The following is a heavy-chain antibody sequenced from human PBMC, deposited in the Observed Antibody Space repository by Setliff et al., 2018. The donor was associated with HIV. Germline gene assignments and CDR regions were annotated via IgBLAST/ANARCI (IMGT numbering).Heavy chain of an antibody. CDR2: INAGNGNT. V-gene: IGHV1-3*01. J-gene: IGHJ4*02. D-gene: IGHD1-26*01. Sequence: ASVKVSCKASGYTFTSYAMHWVRQAPGQRLEWMGWINAGNGNTKYSQKFQGRVTITRDTSAGTAYMELSSLRSEDTAVYYCARDTVPIVGPEYYFDYWGQGTLVTVSS. CDR1: GYTFTSYA. CDR3: ARDTVPIVGPEYYFDY.